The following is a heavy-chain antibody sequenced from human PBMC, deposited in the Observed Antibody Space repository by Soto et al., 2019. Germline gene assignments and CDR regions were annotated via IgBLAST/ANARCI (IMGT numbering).Heavy chain of an antibody. V-gene: IGHV3-9*01. CDR3: AKDRVYSNYAEGLDYFDY. Sequence: EVQLVESGGGLVQPGRSLRLSCAASGFTFDDYAMHWVRQAPGKGLEWVSGISWNSGSIGYADSVKGRFTISRDNARNSLYLQMNSLRAEDTALYYCAKDRVYSNYAEGLDYFDYWGQGTLVTVSS. CDR1: GFTFDDYA. CDR2: ISWNSGSI. D-gene: IGHD4-4*01. J-gene: IGHJ4*02.